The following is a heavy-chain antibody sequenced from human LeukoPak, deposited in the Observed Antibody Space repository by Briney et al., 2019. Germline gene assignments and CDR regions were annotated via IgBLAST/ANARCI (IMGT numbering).Heavy chain of an antibody. CDR1: GFTFSSHA. J-gene: IGHJ4*02. CDR3: VKDPILTGYYSTVDY. D-gene: IGHD3-9*01. CDR2: ISGSGGNT. V-gene: IGHV3-23*01. Sequence: GGSLRLSCAASGFTFSSHAMSWVRQAPGKGLEWVSAISGSGGNTYYADSVKGRFTISRDNSKNTLYLQMNSLSAEDTDVYYCVKDPILTGYYSTVDYWGQGTLVSVSS.